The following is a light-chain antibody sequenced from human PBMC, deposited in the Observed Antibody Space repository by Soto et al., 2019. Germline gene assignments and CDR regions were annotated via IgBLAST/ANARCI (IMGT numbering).Light chain of an antibody. V-gene: IGKV3-15*01. CDR2: GAS. CDR3: QQYNNWPTWT. Sequence: EIVLTQSPGTLSLSPGERATLSCRASQSVSSNLAWYQQKPGQAPRLLIYGASTRATGIPARFSGSGSGTEFTLTISSLQAEDSAVYFGQQYNNWPTWTFGQGTKVDIK. J-gene: IGKJ1*01. CDR1: QSVSSN.